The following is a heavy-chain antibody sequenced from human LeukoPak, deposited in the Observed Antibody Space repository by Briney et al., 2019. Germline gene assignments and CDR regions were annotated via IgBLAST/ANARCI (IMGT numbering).Heavy chain of an antibody. Sequence: SQTLSLTCTVSGGSISSGSYYWSWIRQPAGKGLEWIGRIYTSGSTNYNPSLKSRVTISVDTSKNQFSLKLSSVTAADTAVYYCASVWNYYYMDVWGKGTRSPSP. CDR2: IYTSGST. J-gene: IGHJ6*03. CDR3: ASVWNYYYMDV. V-gene: IGHV4-61*02. D-gene: IGHD2-21*01. CDR1: GGSISSGSYY.